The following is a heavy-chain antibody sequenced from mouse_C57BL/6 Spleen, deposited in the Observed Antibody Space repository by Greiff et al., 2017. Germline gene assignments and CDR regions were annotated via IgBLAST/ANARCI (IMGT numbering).Heavy chain of an antibody. Sequence: QVQLQQPGAELVKPGASVTMSCKASGYTFTSYWITWVKQRPGQGLEWIGDIYPGSGSTNYNEKFKSKATLTVDTSSSTAYMQLRSLTSEDSAVYYCARYPSFITTVGGHWRQGTTRTVSS. CDR3: ARYPSFITTVGGH. CDR1: GYTFTSYW. J-gene: IGHJ2*01. V-gene: IGHV1-55*01. D-gene: IGHD1-1*01. CDR2: IYPGSGST.